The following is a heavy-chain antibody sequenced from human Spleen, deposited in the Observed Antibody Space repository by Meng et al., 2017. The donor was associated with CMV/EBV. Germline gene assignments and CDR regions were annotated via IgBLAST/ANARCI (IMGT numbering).Heavy chain of an antibody. CDR3: ARDGSGSYYYVFGYFDY. V-gene: IGHV3-7*01. CDR1: GFSFSNAW. CDR2: INQDGSEE. D-gene: IGHD1-26*01. J-gene: IGHJ4*02. Sequence: GGSLRLSCEASGFSFSNAWMSWVRQAPGKGLEWVANINQDGSEEYYVDSVKGRFTISRDNAKNSLFLQMNSLRAEDTAVYYCARDGSGSYYYVFGYFDYWGQGALVTVSS.